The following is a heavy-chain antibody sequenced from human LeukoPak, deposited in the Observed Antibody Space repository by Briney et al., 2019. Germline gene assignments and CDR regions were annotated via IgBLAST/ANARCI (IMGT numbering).Heavy chain of an antibody. J-gene: IGHJ5*02. Sequence: GGSLRLSCAASGFTFSSYSMNWVRQAPGKGLEWVSSISSTSSYIYYADSLEGRFTISRDNAKNSLYLQMNSLRAEDTAVYYCARGTEMATMGSWFDPWGQGTLVTVSS. CDR2: ISSTSSYI. D-gene: IGHD5-24*01. CDR3: ARGTEMATMGSWFDP. CDR1: GFTFSSYS. V-gene: IGHV3-21*01.